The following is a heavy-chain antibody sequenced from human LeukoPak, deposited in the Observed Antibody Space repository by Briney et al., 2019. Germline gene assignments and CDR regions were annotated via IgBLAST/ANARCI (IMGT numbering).Heavy chain of an antibody. CDR2: FYYSGST. CDR1: GFSISSGGYY. CDR3: ARTMTTVTTHFDY. V-gene: IGHV4-31*03. J-gene: IGHJ4*02. Sequence: PSETLSLTCTVSGFSISSGGYYWSWIRQHPGKGLEWIGYFYYSGSTYYNPSLKSRVTISVDTSKNQFSLKLSSVTAADTAVYYCARTMTTVTTHFDYWGQGTLVTVSS. D-gene: IGHD4-17*01.